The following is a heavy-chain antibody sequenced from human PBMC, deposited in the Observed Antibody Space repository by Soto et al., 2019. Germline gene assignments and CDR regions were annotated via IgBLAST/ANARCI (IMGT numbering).Heavy chain of an antibody. D-gene: IGHD2-2*02. CDR2: INHSGST. J-gene: IGHJ6*02. Sequence: SETLSLTCAVYGGSFSGYYWSWIRQPPGKGLEWIGEINHSGSTNYNPSLKSRVTISVDTSKNQFSLKLSSVTAAGTAVYYCARGRGRVVPAAIVSSGTNWNYYYYGMDVWGQGTTVTVSS. CDR1: GGSFSGYY. CDR3: ARGRGRVVPAAIVSSGTNWNYYYYGMDV. V-gene: IGHV4-34*01.